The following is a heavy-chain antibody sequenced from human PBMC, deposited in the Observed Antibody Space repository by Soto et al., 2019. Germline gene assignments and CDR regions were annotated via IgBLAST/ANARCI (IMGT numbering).Heavy chain of an antibody. Sequence: SRTXSLTCSVAVVSSISYYLIWIRHPPGKGLEWIGHISYSGTTNYNPSLQSRVTMSLDTSKNHFSLRLSSVTAADTALYYCARDLVGSGKPKQRYTWLEPTGQRTLV. J-gene: IGHJ5*02. V-gene: IGHV4-59*01. CDR3: ARDLVGSGKPKQRYTWLEP. CDR1: VVSSISYY. D-gene: IGHD1-26*01. CDR2: ISYSGTT.